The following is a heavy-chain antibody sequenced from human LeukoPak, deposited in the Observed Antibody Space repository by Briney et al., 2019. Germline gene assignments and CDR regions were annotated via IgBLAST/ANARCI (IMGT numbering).Heavy chain of an antibody. CDR2: IIPIFGTA. D-gene: IGHD3-3*01. Sequence: VASVKDSCKASGGTFSSYAISWVRQAPGQGLEWMGGIIPIFGTANYAQTFQGRVTITTDESTSTAYMELSRLRAEDTAVYYCATVEWDTPHAYFVYWGQRALVTVAS. J-gene: IGHJ4*02. CDR3: ATVEWDTPHAYFVY. CDR1: GGTFSSYA. V-gene: IGHV1-69*05.